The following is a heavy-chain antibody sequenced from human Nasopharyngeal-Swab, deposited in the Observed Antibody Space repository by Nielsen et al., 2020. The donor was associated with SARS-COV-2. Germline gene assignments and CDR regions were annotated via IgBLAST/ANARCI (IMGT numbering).Heavy chain of an antibody. V-gene: IGHV4-38-2*02. CDR3: ARDIVVVPAALSQYYFDY. J-gene: IGHJ4*02. CDR2: IYHSGST. Sequence: SETLSLTCTASGYSISRGYYWGWIRQPPGKGLEWIGSIYHSGSTYYNPSLKSRVTISVDTTKNQISLKLSSVTAADTAVYYCARDIVVVPAALSQYYFDYWGQGTLVTVSS. D-gene: IGHD2-2*01. CDR1: GYSISRGYY.